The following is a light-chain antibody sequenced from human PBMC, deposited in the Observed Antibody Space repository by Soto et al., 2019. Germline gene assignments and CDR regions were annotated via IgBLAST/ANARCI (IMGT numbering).Light chain of an antibody. CDR3: QHYDHSFLT. Sequence: ELVLTQSPGTLSLSPGERATLSCRASQSVSSYLAWYQQKPGQAPRLLIYGASTRATGIPDKFSVSVSGTDGSLTISRLEPEDGEVYYGQHYDHSFLTFGEGTKVDI. CDR1: QSVSSY. CDR2: GAS. J-gene: IGKJ4*01. V-gene: IGKV3-20*01.